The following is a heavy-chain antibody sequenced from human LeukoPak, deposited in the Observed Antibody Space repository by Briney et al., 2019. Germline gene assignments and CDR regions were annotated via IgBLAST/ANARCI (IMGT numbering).Heavy chain of an antibody. CDR3: ARVLRNDYGNSAIDF. J-gene: IGHJ4*02. CDR1: GGSINSGSYY. V-gene: IGHV4-61*02. D-gene: IGHD4-11*01. CDR2: IYTSGTT. Sequence: SETLSLTCTVSGGSINSGSYYWSWIRQPAGRGLEWIGRIYTSGTTNYNPSRKSRVTISLDTSKNQFSLNLGSVTAADTAVYYCARVLRNDYGNSAIDFWGQGTLVTVSS.